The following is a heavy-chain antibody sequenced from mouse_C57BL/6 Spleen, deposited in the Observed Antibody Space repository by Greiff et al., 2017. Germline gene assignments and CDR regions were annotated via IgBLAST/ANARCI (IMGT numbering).Heavy chain of an antibody. V-gene: IGHV1-82*01. CDR3: ARDGSSFYYFDY. CDR2: IYPGDGDT. D-gene: IGHD1-1*01. CDR1: GYAFSSSW. J-gene: IGHJ2*01. Sequence: QVQLQQSGPELVKPGASVKISCKASGYAFSSSWMNWVKQRPGKGLEWIGRIYPGDGDTNYNGKFKGKATLTADKSSSTAYMQLSSLTSEDSAVYFCARDGSSFYYFDYWGQGTTLTVSS.